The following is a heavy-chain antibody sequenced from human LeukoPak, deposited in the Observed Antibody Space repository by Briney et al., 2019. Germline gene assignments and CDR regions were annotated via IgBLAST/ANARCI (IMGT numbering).Heavy chain of an antibody. Sequence: GGSLRLSCAASGFTFDDYAMHWVRQAPGKGLEWVSGISWYSGSIGYADSVKGRFTISRDNAKNSLYLQMNSLRAEDTAVYCCARAMKQLVQWGYYYYYYMDVWGKGTTVTVSS. J-gene: IGHJ6*03. CDR1: GFTFDDYA. D-gene: IGHD6-13*01. CDR3: ARAMKQLVQWGYYYYYYMDV. V-gene: IGHV3-9*01. CDR2: ISWYSGSI.